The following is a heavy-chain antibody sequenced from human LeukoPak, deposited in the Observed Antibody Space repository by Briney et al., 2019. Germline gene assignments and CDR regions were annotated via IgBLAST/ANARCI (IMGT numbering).Heavy chain of an antibody. CDR1: GFTFSGYA. Sequence: PGGSLRLSCAASGFTFSGYALSWVRQAPGKGLEWVSTLSDRTYYADSVQGRFTISRDNSKNTLYLQMDSLRTDDTAEYFCARSRGPGSHWFDPWGQGTLVTVSS. V-gene: IGHV3-23*01. D-gene: IGHD3-10*01. CDR3: ARSRGPGSHWFDP. J-gene: IGHJ5*02. CDR2: LSDRT.